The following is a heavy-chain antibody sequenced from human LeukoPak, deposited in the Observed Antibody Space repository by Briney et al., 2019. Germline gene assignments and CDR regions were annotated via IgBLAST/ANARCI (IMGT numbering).Heavy chain of an antibody. V-gene: IGHV4-38-2*02. CDR2: IYHSGST. Sequence: SETLSLTCTVSGYSISSGYYWGWIRQPPGKGLGGIGSIYHSGSTYYNPSLKSRVTISVDTSKNQFSLKLSSVTAADTAMYYCARRGGDCFGEECYFDYWGQGTLVTVSS. CDR1: GYSISSGYY. J-gene: IGHJ4*02. CDR3: ARRGGDCFGEECYFDY. D-gene: IGHD2-21*02.